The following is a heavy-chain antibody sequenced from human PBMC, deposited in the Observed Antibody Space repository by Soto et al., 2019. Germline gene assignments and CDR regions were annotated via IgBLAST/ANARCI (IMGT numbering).Heavy chain of an antibody. CDR1: GGTFSSYA. CDR3: ASHSYGNDKYYYGMDV. CDR2: ISPILCQE. J-gene: IGHJ6*02. D-gene: IGHD5-18*01. V-gene: IGHV1-69*12. Sequence: QVQLVQSGAEVKKPGSSVKVSCKASGGTFSSYAIIWVRQAPGQGLEWMGGISPILCQEDYAQNFQVRVTFIADESTSTAYMELSSLRSEATAVYYCASHSYGNDKYYYGMDVWGQGTTVTVSS.